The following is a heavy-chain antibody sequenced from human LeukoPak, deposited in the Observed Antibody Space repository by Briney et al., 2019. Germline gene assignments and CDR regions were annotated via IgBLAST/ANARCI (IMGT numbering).Heavy chain of an antibody. CDR2: INHGGST. J-gene: IGHJ5*02. CDR1: SGSCCGYY. Sequence: ASETLSLNCSVDSGSCCGYYWSWIRQPPGQWLVWGGEINHGGSTNSNQSLKSRATIAVESSKNQFSLKLSSVTAAAAAVYYSGRTYYDILTGYFWFDPWGQGTLVTVSS. D-gene: IGHD3-9*01. CDR3: GRTYYDILTGYFWFDP. V-gene: IGHV4-34*01.